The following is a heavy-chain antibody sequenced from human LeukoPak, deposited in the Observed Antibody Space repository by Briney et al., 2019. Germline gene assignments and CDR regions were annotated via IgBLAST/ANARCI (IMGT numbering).Heavy chain of an antibody. V-gene: IGHV3-30*03. CDR1: GFTFSSYG. CDR2: ISYDGSNK. J-gene: IGHJ4*02. Sequence: GGSLRLSCAASGFTFSSYGMHWVRQAPGKGLEWVAVISYDGSNKYYADSVKGRFTISRDNSKNTLYLQMNSLRAEDTAVYYCAREQSRLLYDYWGQGTLVTVSS. CDR3: AREQSRLLYDY.